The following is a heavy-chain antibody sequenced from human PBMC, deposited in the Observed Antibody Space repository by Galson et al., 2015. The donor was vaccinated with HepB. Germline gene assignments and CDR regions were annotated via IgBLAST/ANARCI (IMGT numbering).Heavy chain of an antibody. Sequence: SVKVSCKASGYTFTSYGISWVRQAPGQGLEWMGWISAYNGNTNYAQKLQGRVTMTTDTSTSTAYMELRSLRSDDTAVYYCARDYYGSGSYYKSYYYYGMDVWGQGTTVTVSS. CDR1: GYTFTSYG. CDR3: ARDYYGSGSYYKSYYYYGMDV. V-gene: IGHV1-18*01. D-gene: IGHD3-10*01. J-gene: IGHJ6*02. CDR2: ISAYNGNT.